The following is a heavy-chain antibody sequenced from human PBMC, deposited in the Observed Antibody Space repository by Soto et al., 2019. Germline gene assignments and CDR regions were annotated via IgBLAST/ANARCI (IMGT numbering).Heavy chain of an antibody. CDR1: GFTFSSYA. J-gene: IGHJ4*02. Sequence: GGSLRLSCAASGFTFSSYAMSWVRQAPGKGLEWVSSISSSSSYIYYADSVKGRFTISRDNAKNSLYLQMNSLRAEDTAVYYCARVGCSSTSCYDFNYWGQGTLVTVSS. CDR3: ARVGCSSTSCYDFNY. D-gene: IGHD2-2*01. CDR2: ISSSSSYI. V-gene: IGHV3-21*01.